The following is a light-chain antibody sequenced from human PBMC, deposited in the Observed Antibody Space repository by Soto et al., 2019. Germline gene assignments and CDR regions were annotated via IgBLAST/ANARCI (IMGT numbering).Light chain of an antibody. J-gene: IGKJ2*01. CDR2: GAS. Sequence: EIVLTQSPGTLSLSPGERATLSCRASQSVSSNYLAWYQQKPGQAPRLLIYGASSRATGIPDRFSGSGSGTDFTLTISRLEPDDFAVYYCQQYGSSHTFGQETKLEIK. V-gene: IGKV3-20*01. CDR3: QQYGSSHT. CDR1: QSVSSNY.